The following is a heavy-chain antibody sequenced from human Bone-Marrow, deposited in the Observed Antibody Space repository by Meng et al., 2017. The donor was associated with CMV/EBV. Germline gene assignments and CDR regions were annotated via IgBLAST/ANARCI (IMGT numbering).Heavy chain of an antibody. J-gene: IGHJ4*02. V-gene: IGHV3-30-3*01. CDR2: ISYDGSNK. CDR1: GFTFSSYA. CDR3: ARTMIVV. D-gene: IGHD3-22*01. Sequence: GESLKISCAASGFTFSSYAMHWVRQAPGKGLEWVAVISYDGSNKYYADSVKGRFTISRDNSKNTLYLQMNSLRAEDTAVYYCARTMIVVWGQGTLVNVSS.